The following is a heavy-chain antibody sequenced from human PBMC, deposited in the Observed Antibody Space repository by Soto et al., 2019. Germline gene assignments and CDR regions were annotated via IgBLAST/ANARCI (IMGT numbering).Heavy chain of an antibody. D-gene: IGHD2-15*01. CDR2: ISYSGST. CDR1: GGSVTSGTYY. V-gene: IGHV4-61*01. J-gene: IGHJ5*02. Sequence: QVQLQESGPGLVKPSETLSLTCIVSGGSVTSGTYYWTWIRQPPGKGLEWIGYISYSGSTNYNPSLKSRVTISADTSMNQCSLKLNSVTAADTAVYYCARRNSGGTWLDPWGQGTLVTVSS. CDR3: ARRNSGGTWLDP.